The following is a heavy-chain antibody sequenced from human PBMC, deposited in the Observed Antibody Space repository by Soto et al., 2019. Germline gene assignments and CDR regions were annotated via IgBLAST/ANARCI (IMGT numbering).Heavy chain of an antibody. J-gene: IGHJ4*02. V-gene: IGHV4-30-4*01. CDR2: TYNSGST. Sequence: PSETLSPTCSPYADSLNSDGYYWSWIRQPAGKGLEWIGYTYNSGSTHFKPSLQSRVMSSLDMSRNHFSLSRRSVTAAYTAVYFCARGVGSCSASGCATGGAAAVFGSVYYFDHWGQGTLVTVSS. D-gene: IGHD2-15*01. CDR3: ARGVGSCSASGCATGGAAAVFGSVYYFDH. CDR1: ADSLNSDGYY.